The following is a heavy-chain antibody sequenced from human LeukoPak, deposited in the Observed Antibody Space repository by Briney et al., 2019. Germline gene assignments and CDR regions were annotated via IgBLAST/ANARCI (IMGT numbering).Heavy chain of an antibody. D-gene: IGHD3-22*01. CDR2: LHYRGWT. CDR1: GGSISSHY. V-gene: IGHV4-59*11. J-gene: IGHJ4*02. CDR3: ARDTYEYSSGYIDYFDS. Sequence: SQTLSLTCTVSGGSISSHYRIGIPQPRGKGLEEVGYLHYRGWTNSNPYLRSRVTMSVDTSKIHFSLRLTSVTAADTAVYYCARDTYEYSSGYIDYFDSWGPGTLVTVSS.